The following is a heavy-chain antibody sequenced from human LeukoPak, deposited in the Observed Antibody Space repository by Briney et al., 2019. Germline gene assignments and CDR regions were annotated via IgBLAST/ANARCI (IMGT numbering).Heavy chain of an antibody. CDR3: ASYYYDSSRYFVNFAFDI. Sequence: PSETLSLTCTVSGASISSSSAYWAWIRQPPGKGLEWIGSIYYSGSTYYKPSLKSRVTNSADTSKNQFSLKLSSVTAADTAVYFCASYYYDSSRYFVNFAFDIWGQGTMVTVSS. J-gene: IGHJ3*02. V-gene: IGHV4-39*01. CDR1: GASISSSSAY. D-gene: IGHD3-22*01. CDR2: IYYSGST.